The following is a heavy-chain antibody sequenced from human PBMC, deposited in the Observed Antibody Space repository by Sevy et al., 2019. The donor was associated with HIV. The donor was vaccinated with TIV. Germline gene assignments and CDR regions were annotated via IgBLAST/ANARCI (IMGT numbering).Heavy chain of an antibody. CDR1: GFTFSSYA. V-gene: IGHV3-23*01. D-gene: IGHD5-18*01. J-gene: IGHJ4*02. CDR2: ISGSGGST. CDR3: AKSWEGYSYGPGDY. Sequence: GGSLRLSCVASGFTFSSYAMSWVRQAPGKGLEWVSAISGSGGSTYYADSVKGRFTISRDNSKNTLYLQMNSLRAEDTAVYYCAKSWEGYSYGPGDYWGQGTLVTVSS.